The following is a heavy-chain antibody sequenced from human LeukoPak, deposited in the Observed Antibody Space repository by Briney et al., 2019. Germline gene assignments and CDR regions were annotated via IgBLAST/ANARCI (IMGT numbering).Heavy chain of an antibody. CDR2: FSSSSSYI. Sequence: GGSLTLLCAASGFTFSSYSLNWVRRSPGKGLERVSCFSSSSSYIYYADSVKGRFTISRDNAKNSLYLQMNSLRAEDTAVYYCARGPSSSWYRGYYFDYWGQGTLVTVSS. D-gene: IGHD6-13*01. CDR1: GFTFSSYS. J-gene: IGHJ4*02. V-gene: IGHV3-21*01. CDR3: ARGPSSSWYRGYYFDY.